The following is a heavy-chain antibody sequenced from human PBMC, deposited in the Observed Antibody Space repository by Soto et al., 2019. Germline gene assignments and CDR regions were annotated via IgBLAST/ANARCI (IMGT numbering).Heavy chain of an antibody. D-gene: IGHD6-13*01. V-gene: IGHV3-30*18. CDR3: AKEGGSSWSYYYYYYGMDV. Sequence: QVRLVESGGGVVQSGRSLRLSCAASEFTFSSYGMHWVRQAPGKGLVWVAVISYDGSNKYYADSVKGRFTISRDNSKNTLYLQMNSLRAEDTAVYYCAKEGGSSWSYYYYYYGMDVWGQGTTVTVSS. J-gene: IGHJ6*02. CDR1: EFTFSSYG. CDR2: ISYDGSNK.